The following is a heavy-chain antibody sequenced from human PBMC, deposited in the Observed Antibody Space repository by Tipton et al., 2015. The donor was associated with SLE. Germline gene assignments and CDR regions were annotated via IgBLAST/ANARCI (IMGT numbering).Heavy chain of an antibody. V-gene: IGHV3-30*04. J-gene: IGHJ4*02. CDR3: ARVPIGGARGGGKMMGYFDY. D-gene: IGHD1-26*01. CDR2: ISDDGSDK. Sequence: SLRLSCAASGFTFSSYAMHWVRRAPGKGLEWVAVISDDGSDKYYADSVKGRFTISRDNSKNTLYLQMNSLRAEDTAIYYCARVPIGGARGGGKMMGYFDYWGQGPPVPVSS. CDR1: GFTFSSYA.